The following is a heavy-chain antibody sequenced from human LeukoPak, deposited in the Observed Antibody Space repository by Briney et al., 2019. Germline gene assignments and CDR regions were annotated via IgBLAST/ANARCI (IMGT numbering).Heavy chain of an antibody. CDR1: GFTFSSAW. J-gene: IGHJ4*02. Sequence: PGGSLRLSCTPSGFTFSSAWMTRVRQAPGKGLEWLGNINQGGTVTNYVDSVKGRFSISRDNARNTMYLQMSSLRVEDTAVYYCARDHHFGALDFWGQGTLVTVSS. D-gene: IGHD1-26*01. CDR2: INQGGTVT. V-gene: IGHV3-7*01. CDR3: ARDHHFGALDF.